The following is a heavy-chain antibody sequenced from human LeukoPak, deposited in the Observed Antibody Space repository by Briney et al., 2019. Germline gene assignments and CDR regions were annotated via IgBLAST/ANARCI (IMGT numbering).Heavy chain of an antibody. CDR2: IYYSGST. V-gene: IGHV4-31*03. J-gene: IGHJ4*02. CDR1: GGSISSGGYY. D-gene: IGHD2-15*01. Sequence: PSETLSLTCTVSGGSISSGGYYWSWIRQHPGKGLEWIGYIYYSGSTYYNPSLKSRVTISVDTSKNQFSLKLSSVTAADTAVYYRARDRYCSGGSCPFGYWGQGTLVTVSS. CDR3: ARDRYCSGGSCPFGY.